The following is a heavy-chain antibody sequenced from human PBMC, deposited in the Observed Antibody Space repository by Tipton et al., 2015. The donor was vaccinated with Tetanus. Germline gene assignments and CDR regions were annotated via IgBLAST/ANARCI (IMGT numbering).Heavy chain of an antibody. J-gene: IGHJ4*02. CDR1: GFTFSSYT. CDR2: ISYDGSSE. Sequence: SLRLSCVVSGFTFSSYTMNWVRQAPGKGLEWLALISYDGSSEYYADSVKGRFTISRDNSKNTLYLQMNSLSTEDTAVYYCARGMRYFDFWGQGTLVTVSS. V-gene: IGHV3-30-3*01. CDR3: ARGMRYFDF.